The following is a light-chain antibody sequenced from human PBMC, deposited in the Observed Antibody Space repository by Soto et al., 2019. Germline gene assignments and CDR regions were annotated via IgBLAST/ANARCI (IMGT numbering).Light chain of an antibody. Sequence: QSVLTQPVSVSGSPGQSITISCTGTSSDVGGFNLVSWYQQHPGKAPKLMIYEGSERPSGVSDRFSGSKSGNTASLTVSGLKAEDEADYYCTSHAGNYNSPYVLGTGTKATVL. CDR3: TSHAGNYNSPYV. J-gene: IGLJ1*01. CDR2: EGS. CDR1: SSDVGGFNL. V-gene: IGLV2-14*02.